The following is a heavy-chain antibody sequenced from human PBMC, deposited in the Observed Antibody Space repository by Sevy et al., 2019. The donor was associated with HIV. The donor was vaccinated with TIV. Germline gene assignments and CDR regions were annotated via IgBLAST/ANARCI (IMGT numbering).Heavy chain of an antibody. CDR1: GFTFSSYS. D-gene: IGHD3-22*01. Sequence: GGSLRLSCAASGFTFSSYSMNWVRQAPGKGLEWVSSISSSSSYIYYADSVKGRFTISRDNAKNSLYLQMNSLRAEDTAVYYCARSGDSSGYYQNNWFYPWGQGTLVTVSS. CDR2: ISSSSSYI. J-gene: IGHJ5*02. CDR3: ARSGDSSGYYQNNWFYP. V-gene: IGHV3-21*01.